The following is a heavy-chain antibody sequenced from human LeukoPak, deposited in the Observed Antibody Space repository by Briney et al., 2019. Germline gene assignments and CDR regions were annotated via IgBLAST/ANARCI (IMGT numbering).Heavy chain of an antibody. D-gene: IGHD4-23*01. V-gene: IGHV4-59*08. CDR2: IYYSGST. J-gene: IGHJ4*02. Sequence: ASETLSLTCTVSGGSISSYYWSWIRQPPGKGLEWIGYIYYSGSTNYNPSLKSRVTISVDTSKNQFSLKLSSVTAADTAVYYCARLDYGGTHFDYWGQGTLVTVSS. CDR1: GGSISSYY. CDR3: ARLDYGGTHFDY.